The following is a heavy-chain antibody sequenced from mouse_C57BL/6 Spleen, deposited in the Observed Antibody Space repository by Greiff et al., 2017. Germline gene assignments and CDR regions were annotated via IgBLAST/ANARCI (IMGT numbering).Heavy chain of an antibody. CDR1: GYTFTSYW. J-gene: IGHJ2*01. CDR2: IYPGSGST. D-gene: IGHD4-1*01. V-gene: IGHV1-55*01. CDR3: ARGADWDVSYYFDY. Sequence: QVQLQQPGADLVKPGASVKMSCKASGYTFTSYWITWVKQRPGQGLEWIGDIYPGSGSTNYNEKFKSKATLTVDTSSSTAYMQLSSLTSEDSAGYYCARGADWDVSYYFDYWGQGTTLTVSS.